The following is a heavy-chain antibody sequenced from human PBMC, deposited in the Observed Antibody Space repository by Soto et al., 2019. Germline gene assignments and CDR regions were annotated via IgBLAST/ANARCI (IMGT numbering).Heavy chain of an antibody. CDR3: ARDVGYDYIWGSYRYHWSDP. V-gene: IGHV4-59*01. D-gene: IGHD3-16*02. CDR2: IYYSGST. CDR1: GGSISSYY. J-gene: IGHJ5*02. Sequence: SETLSLTCTVSGGSISSYYWSWIRQPPGKGLEWIGYIYYSGSTNYNPSLKSRVTISVDTSKNQFSLKLSSVTAADTAVYYCARDVGYDYIWGSYRYHWSDPWGQGTLVTVS.